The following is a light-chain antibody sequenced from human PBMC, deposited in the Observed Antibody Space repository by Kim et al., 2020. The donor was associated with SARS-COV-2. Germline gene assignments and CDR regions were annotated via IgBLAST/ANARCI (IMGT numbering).Light chain of an antibody. Sequence: VSPGERATLSCRASQSVSSNLAWYQQKPGQAPRLLIYGASTRATGIPVRFSGSGSGAEFALTISSLQSEDFAVYYCQQYNNWPQTFGQGTKADIK. CDR2: GAS. CDR1: QSVSSN. V-gene: IGKV3-15*01. CDR3: QQYNNWPQT. J-gene: IGKJ1*01.